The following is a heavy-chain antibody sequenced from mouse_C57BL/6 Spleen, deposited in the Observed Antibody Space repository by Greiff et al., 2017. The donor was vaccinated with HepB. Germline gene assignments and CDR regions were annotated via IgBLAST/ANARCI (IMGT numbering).Heavy chain of an antibody. V-gene: IGHV7-1*01. CDR3: ARGIYYDYDGGYFDY. Sequence: EVMLVESGGGLVQSGRSLRLSCATSGFTFSDFYMEWVRQAPGKGLEWIAASRNKANDYTTEYSASVKGRFIVSRDTSQSILYLQMNALRAEDTAIYYCARGIYYDYDGGYFDYWGQGTTLTVSS. D-gene: IGHD2-4*01. CDR1: GFTFSDFY. CDR2: SRNKANDYTT. J-gene: IGHJ2*01.